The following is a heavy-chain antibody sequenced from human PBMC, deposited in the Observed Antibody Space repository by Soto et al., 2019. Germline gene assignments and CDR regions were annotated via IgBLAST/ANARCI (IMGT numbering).Heavy chain of an antibody. CDR3: VKDYSHGRFPDY. Sequence: EVQLVESGGGLVRPGGSLRLSCSASGFTLKDSAMHWVRQAPGRGLEQVAASTYIGGTPYYADSVKGRFTISRDNSKNTLYLQMSSLRPEDTGVYFCVKDYSHGRFPDYWGKGTLVTVSS. CDR2: STYIGGTP. V-gene: IGHV3-64D*06. J-gene: IGHJ4*02. D-gene: IGHD1-26*01. CDR1: GFTLKDSA.